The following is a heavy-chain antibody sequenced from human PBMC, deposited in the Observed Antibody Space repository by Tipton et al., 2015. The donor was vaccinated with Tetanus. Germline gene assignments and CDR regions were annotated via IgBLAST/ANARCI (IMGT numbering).Heavy chain of an antibody. CDR2: IYSGGST. J-gene: IGHJ4*02. CDR1: GFTVSSNY. V-gene: IGHV3-53*01. D-gene: IGHD3-22*01. Sequence: GSLRLSCAASGFTVSSNYMSWVRQAPGKGLEWVSVIYSGGSTYYADSVKGRFTISRDNSKNTLYLQMNSLRAEDTAVYYCARAYRDSSGYFYYFDYWGQGTLVTVSS. CDR3: ARAYRDSSGYFYYFDY.